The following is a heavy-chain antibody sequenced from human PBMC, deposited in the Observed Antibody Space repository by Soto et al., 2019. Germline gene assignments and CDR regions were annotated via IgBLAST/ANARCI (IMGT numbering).Heavy chain of an antibody. D-gene: IGHD6-19*01. Sequence: QVQLQESGPGLVEPSETLSLTCTVSGASISSYFWTWIRQPAGKGLDWIGRISTSGTTNYNPSLKSRVTMAVDTSKNHFSLNLGSVTAADTAGYYCAREAGPDRWFDPWGQGTLVTVSS. CDR1: GASISSYF. CDR2: ISTSGTT. CDR3: AREAGPDRWFDP. V-gene: IGHV4-4*07. J-gene: IGHJ5*02.